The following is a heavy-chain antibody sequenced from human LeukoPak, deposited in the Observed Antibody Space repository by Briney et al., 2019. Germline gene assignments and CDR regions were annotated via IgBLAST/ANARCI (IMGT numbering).Heavy chain of an antibody. CDR2: ISWNSGSI. J-gene: IGHJ4*02. D-gene: IGHD6-19*01. V-gene: IGHV3-9*01. Sequence: GRSLRLSCAASGFTFDDYAMHWVRQAPGKGLEWVSGISWNSGSIGYADSVKGRFTISRDNAKNSLYLQMNSLRAGDTALYYCAKGLKGLKFDYWGQGTLVTVSS. CDR1: GFTFDDYA. CDR3: AKGLKGLKFDY.